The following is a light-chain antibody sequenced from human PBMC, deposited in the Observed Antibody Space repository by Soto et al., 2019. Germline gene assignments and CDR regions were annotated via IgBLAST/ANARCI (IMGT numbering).Light chain of an antibody. CDR1: QSISSK. Sequence: EIVMTQSPATLSASPGERVTLSCRASQSISSKLAWYQQKPGQTPRLLIYGASTRATGFPARFSGSGSGTEFTLTISSLQSEDFAVYYCQQYNNWPPWTFGQGTKLEIK. J-gene: IGKJ1*01. CDR2: GAS. V-gene: IGKV3-15*01. CDR3: QQYNNWPPWT.